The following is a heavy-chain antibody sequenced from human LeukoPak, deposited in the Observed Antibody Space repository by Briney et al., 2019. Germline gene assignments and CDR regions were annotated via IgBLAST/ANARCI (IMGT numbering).Heavy chain of an antibody. Sequence: GGSLGLSCAASGFTFSSYGMHWVRQAPGKGLEWVAVIWYDGSSKYYADSVKGRFTISRDNSKNTLYLQMNSLRAEDTAVYYCAKKGEAAPESYMDVCGKGTPV. CDR3: AKKGEAAPESYMDV. CDR1: GFTFSSYG. CDR2: IWYDGSSK. D-gene: IGHD3-16*01. V-gene: IGHV3-33*06. J-gene: IGHJ6*03.